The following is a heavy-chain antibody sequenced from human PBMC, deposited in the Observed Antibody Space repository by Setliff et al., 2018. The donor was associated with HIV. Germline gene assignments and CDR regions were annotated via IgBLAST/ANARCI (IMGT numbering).Heavy chain of an antibody. Sequence: GASVKVSCKASGYTFTSYDINWVRQGTGQGLQWMGWMNPDSGNTGYAQKFQGRVTMTRNTSTSTAYMELSSLRSEDTAVYYCARVTPRWFGQLLYLQAFDYWGQGTLVTVSS. V-gene: IGHV1-8*01. CDR3: ARVTPRWFGQLLYLQAFDY. CDR1: GYTFTSYD. CDR2: MNPDSGNT. D-gene: IGHD3-10*01. J-gene: IGHJ4*02.